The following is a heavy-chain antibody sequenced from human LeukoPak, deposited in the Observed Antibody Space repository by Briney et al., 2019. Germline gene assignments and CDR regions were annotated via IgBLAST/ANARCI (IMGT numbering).Heavy chain of an antibody. V-gene: IGHV4-38-2*02. Sequence: PSQTLSLTCTVSGGSISSGYYWGWIRQPPGKGLEWIGSITHSGIPYYSPSLRSRVTISLDTSKNQFSLKLSSVTAADTAVYYCARVSEDSSSWYAARWFDPWGQGTLVTVSS. J-gene: IGHJ5*02. D-gene: IGHD6-13*01. CDR1: GGSISSGYY. CDR2: ITHSGIP. CDR3: ARVSEDSSSWYAARWFDP.